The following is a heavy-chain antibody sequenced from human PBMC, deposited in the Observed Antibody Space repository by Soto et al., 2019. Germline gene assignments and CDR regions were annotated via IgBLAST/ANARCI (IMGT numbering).Heavy chain of an antibody. CDR2: IYWDDDK. Sequence: QITLKESGPTLVKPTQTLTLTCTFSGFSLSTSGVGVGWIRQPPGKALEWLPLIYWDDDKRYTPSLKSRLTITKDTSKNQVVLTMTNMDPVDTATYHCAHYGDYRNAFDIWGQGTMVTVSS. V-gene: IGHV2-5*02. CDR3: AHYGDYRNAFDI. CDR1: GFSLSTSGVG. D-gene: IGHD4-17*01. J-gene: IGHJ3*02.